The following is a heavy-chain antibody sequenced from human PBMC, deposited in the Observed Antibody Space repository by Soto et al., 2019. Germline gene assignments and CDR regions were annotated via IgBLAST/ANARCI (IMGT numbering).Heavy chain of an antibody. D-gene: IGHD4-17*01. J-gene: IGHJ6*03. CDR2: ISSSGSTI. Sequence: GGSLRLSCAASGFTFSDYYMSWIRQAPGKGLEWVSYISSSGSTIYYADSVKGRFTISRDNAKNSLYLQMNSLRAEDTAVYYCASTVAHANDYYYYMDVWGKGTTVTVSS. CDR1: GFTFSDYY. V-gene: IGHV3-11*01. CDR3: ASTVAHANDYYYYMDV.